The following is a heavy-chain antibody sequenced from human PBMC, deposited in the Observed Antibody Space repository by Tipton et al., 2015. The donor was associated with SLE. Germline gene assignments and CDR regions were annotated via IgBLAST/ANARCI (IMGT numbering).Heavy chain of an antibody. J-gene: IGHJ4*02. CDR3: AKGAADIAARPADY. CDR1: GFTFSSYA. D-gene: IGHD6-6*01. Sequence: SLRLSCAASGFTFSSYAMHWVRQAPGKGLEWVAVISYDGSNKYYADSVKGRFTISRDNSKNTLYLQMNSLRTEDTAVYYCAKGAADIAARPADYWGQGTLVTVSS. V-gene: IGHV3-30*04. CDR2: ISYDGSNK.